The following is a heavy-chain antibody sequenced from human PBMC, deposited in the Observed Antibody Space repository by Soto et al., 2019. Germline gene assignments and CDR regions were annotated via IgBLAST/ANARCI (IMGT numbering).Heavy chain of an antibody. V-gene: IGHV4-31*03. Sequence: QVQLQESGPGLVKPSQTLSLTCTVSGGSISSGGYYWSWIRQHPGQGLEWIGYIYYSGSTYYNPSLKSRVTISVDTSKNQFSLKLSSVTAADTAVYYWARVTTPSWYYYMDVWGKGTTVTVSS. D-gene: IGHD1-1*01. CDR3: ARVTTPSWYYYMDV. J-gene: IGHJ6*03. CDR2: IYYSGST. CDR1: GGSISSGGYY.